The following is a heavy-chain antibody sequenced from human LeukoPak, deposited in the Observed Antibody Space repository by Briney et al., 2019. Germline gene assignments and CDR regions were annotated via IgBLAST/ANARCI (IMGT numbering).Heavy chain of an antibody. J-gene: IGHJ4*02. CDR2: ISSRSSYI. V-gene: IGHV3-21*01. Sequence: GGSLRLSCAASGFTFSSYSMNWVRQAPGKGLEWVSSISSRSSYIYYADSLKGRFTMSRDNAKKSLYLQMNSLRAEDTAVYYCAREETGSGSYFDSWGQGTLVTVSS. CDR3: AREETGSGSYFDS. D-gene: IGHD1-26*01. CDR1: GFTFSSYS.